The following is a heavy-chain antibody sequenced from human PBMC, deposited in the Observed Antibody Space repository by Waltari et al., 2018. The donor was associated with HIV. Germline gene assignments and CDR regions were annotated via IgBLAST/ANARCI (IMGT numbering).Heavy chain of an antibody. J-gene: IGHJ4*02. V-gene: IGHV4-59*01. D-gene: IGHD5-18*01. Sequence: QVQLQESGPRLVKPSETLSLSCTVSGDSIRNFYWSWIRQPPGKLLEWRGYIHYEGGTNWHPSLKSRVTMSVDTSKKQFSLSLNSVTAADTAIYYCAGGHNFGSRFDYWGQGILVAVSS. CDR2: IHYEGGT. CDR3: AGGHNFGSRFDY. CDR1: GDSIRNFY.